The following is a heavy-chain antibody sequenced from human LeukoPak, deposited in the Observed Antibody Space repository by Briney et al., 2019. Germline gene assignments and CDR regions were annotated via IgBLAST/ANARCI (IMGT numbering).Heavy chain of an antibody. CDR1: GFTFSSYA. J-gene: IGHJ4*02. CDR3: ARLGGKTYYYDSSGYYYYDY. CDR2: ISGSGGST. D-gene: IGHD3-22*01. Sequence: GGSLRLSCAASGFTFSSYAMSWVRQAPGKGLEWVSAISGSGGSTYYADSVKGRFTISRDNSKNTLYLQMNSLRAEDTAVYYCARLGGKTYYYDSSGYYYYDYWGQGTLVTVSS. V-gene: IGHV3-23*01.